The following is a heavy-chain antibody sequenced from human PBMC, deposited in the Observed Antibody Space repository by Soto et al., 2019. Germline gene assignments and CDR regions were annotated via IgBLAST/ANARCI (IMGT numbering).Heavy chain of an antibody. J-gene: IGHJ4*02. CDR1: GGSFTFSGNY. V-gene: IGHV4-34*01. CDR3: ARGRILRLPFGDFDS. CDR2: INHIGTT. D-gene: IGHD3-16*01. Sequence: PSETLSLTCTVYGGSFTFSGNYWSWLRQPPGKGLEWIGEINHIGTTKYNPSLASRVTISLDTSKNHFSLDLTSVTAEDTAVDWGARGRILRLPFGDFDSWGQGTGVT.